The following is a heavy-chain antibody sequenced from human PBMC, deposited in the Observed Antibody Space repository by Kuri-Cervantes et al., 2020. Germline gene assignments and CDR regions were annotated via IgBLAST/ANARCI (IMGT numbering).Heavy chain of an antibody. J-gene: IGHJ6*02. CDR2: IKQDGSEK. CDR1: GFTFSSYW. V-gene: IGHV3-7*01. CDR3: ARGFDDFLGMDV. Sequence: GGSLRLSCAASGFTFSSYWMSWVRQAPGKGLEWVANIKQDGSEKYYVDSVKGRFTISRDNAKNSVFLQMNSLKDEDTAVYYCARGFDDFLGMDVWGQGTTVTVSS. D-gene: IGHD3-3*01.